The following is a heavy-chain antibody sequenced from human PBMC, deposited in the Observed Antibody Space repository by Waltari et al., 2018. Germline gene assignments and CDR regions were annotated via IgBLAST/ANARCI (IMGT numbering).Heavy chain of an antibody. CDR2: IYWNNDK. CDR3: ALFTEEWDY. V-gene: IGHV2-5*01. CDR1: GISLSPTRELA. D-gene: IGHD2-8*01. J-gene: IGHJ4*02. Sequence: QITLKESGPTLVKPTQTLTLTCTFSGISLSPTRELAMGWMRPHPGKALEWLAVIYWNNDKLYSPSLKRRLNVTRETSTNEVVLTMTYMDPVDTATYYCALFTEEWDYWGQGTLVTVSS.